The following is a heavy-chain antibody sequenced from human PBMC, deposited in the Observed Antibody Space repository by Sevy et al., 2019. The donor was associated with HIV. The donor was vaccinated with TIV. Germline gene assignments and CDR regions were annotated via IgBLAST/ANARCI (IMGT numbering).Heavy chain of an antibody. J-gene: IGHJ6*02. CDR2: IWHDGKNK. CDR3: ARDQGKDAPMDV. V-gene: IGHV3-33*01. CDR1: GFTFRNYG. Sequence: GGSLRLSCVASGFTFRNYGMHWVRQAPGKGLEGVAVIWHDGKNKNYAGSVKGRFTIFRDNSKNRLYLEMNRLRVEDTAVFYCARDQGKDAPMDVWGQGTTVTVSS. D-gene: IGHD6-13*01.